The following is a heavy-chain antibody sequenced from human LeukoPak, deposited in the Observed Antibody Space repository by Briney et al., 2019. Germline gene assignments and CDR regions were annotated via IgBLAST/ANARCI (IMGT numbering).Heavy chain of an antibody. CDR2: FDPEDGET. Sequence: ASVKVSCKVSGYTLTELSMHWVRQAPGKGLEWMGGFDPEDGETIYAQKFQGRVTMTEDTSTDTAYMELSSLRSEDTAVYYCATRSTDYDILTGYYTTSDYWGQGTLVTVSS. CDR3: ATRSTDYDILTGYYTTSDY. J-gene: IGHJ4*02. D-gene: IGHD3-9*01. CDR1: GYTLTELS. V-gene: IGHV1-24*01.